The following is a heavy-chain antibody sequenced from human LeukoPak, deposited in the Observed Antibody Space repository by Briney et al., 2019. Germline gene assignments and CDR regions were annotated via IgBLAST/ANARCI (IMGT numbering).Heavy chain of an antibody. CDR3: AMIRYDFWSGYYSGAFDI. V-gene: IGHV1-8*01. J-gene: IGHJ3*02. CDR1: GYTFTSYD. CDR2: MNSNSGNT. D-gene: IGHD3-3*01. Sequence: GASVKVSCKASGYTFTSYDINWVRQATGQGLEWMGWMNSNSGNTGYAQKFQGRVTMTRNTSISTAYMELSSLRSEDTAVYYCAMIRYDFWSGYYSGAFDIWGQGTMVTASS.